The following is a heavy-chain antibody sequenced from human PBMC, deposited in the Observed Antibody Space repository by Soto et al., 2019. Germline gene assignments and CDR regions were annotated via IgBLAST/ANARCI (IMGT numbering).Heavy chain of an antibody. CDR3: ARVEGAYGSGSSYNGSRAVYYYGMDV. CDR2: ISSSSSYT. D-gene: IGHD3-10*01. J-gene: IGHJ6*02. V-gene: IGHV3-11*06. CDR1: GFTFSDYY. Sequence: LRLSCAASGFTFSDYYMSWIRQAPGKGLEWVSYISSSSSYTNYADSVKGRFTISRDNAKNSLYLQMNSMRAEDTAVYYCARVEGAYGSGSSYNGSRAVYYYGMDVWGQGTTVTVSS.